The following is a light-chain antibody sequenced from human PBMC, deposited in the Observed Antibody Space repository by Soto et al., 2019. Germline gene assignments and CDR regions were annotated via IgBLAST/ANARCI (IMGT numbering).Light chain of an antibody. J-gene: IGKJ2*01. V-gene: IGKV3-20*01. Sequence: DIVLTQSPGTLSLSPGDRATLSCRASQSVSSSYLAWYQQKPGQAPRLLIYGTSSRATGIPDRFSGSGSETDFTLTISRLEPEDFAVYDWQQFGSSPNTFGEGTKLEIK. CDR1: QSVSSSY. CDR2: GTS. CDR3: QQFGSSPNT.